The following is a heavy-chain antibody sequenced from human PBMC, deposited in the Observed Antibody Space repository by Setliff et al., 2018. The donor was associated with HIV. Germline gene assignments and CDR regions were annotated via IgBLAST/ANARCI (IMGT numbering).Heavy chain of an antibody. CDR3: ARDSDYYDSSGRHIRLFDY. V-gene: IGHV4-61*01. D-gene: IGHD3-22*01. CDR2: IYYSGST. Sequence: PSETLSLPCTVSGGSISSSSYYWGWLRQPPAKGLEWIGYIYYSGSTNYNPPLKSRVTISVDTSKNQFPPKLSSVTATDTAVYYCARDSDYYDSSGRHIRLFDYWGQGTLVTVSS. CDR1: GGSISSSSYY. J-gene: IGHJ4*02.